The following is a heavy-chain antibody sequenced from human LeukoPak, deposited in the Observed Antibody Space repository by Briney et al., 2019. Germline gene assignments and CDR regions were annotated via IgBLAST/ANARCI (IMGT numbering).Heavy chain of an antibody. D-gene: IGHD3-16*01. CDR2: ISYDGSNK. CDR1: GFTFSSYG. CDR3: AKVGLDGGGNEYYFDY. J-gene: IGHJ4*02. Sequence: GGSLRLSCAASGFTFSSYGMHWVRQAPGKGLEWVAVISYDGSNKYYADSVKGRFTISRDNSKNTLYLQMNSLRAENTAVYYCAKVGLDGGGNEYYFDYWGQGTLVTVSS. V-gene: IGHV3-30*18.